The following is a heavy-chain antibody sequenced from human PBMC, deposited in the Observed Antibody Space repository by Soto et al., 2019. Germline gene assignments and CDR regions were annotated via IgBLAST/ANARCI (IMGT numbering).Heavy chain of an antibody. CDR2: INAGVDGT. V-gene: IGHV1-3*01. Sequence: QVQLVQSGPEMMQPGASVKVSCKASGYTSLSYAMHWVRQVHGQVYEWLGWINAGVDGTMYSERFQGRVRITRDTSANTVYMELNALTSEDTAVYYRAREVPGVTSFDYWGQGTLVIVSS. CDR1: GYTSLSYA. J-gene: IGHJ4*02. CDR3: AREVPGVTSFDY. D-gene: IGHD3-10*01.